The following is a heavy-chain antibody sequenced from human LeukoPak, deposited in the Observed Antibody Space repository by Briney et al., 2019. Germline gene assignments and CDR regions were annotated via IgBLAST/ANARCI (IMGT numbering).Heavy chain of an antibody. CDR2: ISSSSSYI. CDR3: AREGEAGYYYYYYMDV. Sequence: GGSLRLSCAASGFTFSSYSMNWVRQAPGKGLEWVSSISSSSSYIYCADSVKGRFTISRDNAKNSLYLQMNSLRAEDTAVYYCAREGEAGYYYYYYMDVWGKGTTVTVSS. J-gene: IGHJ6*03. D-gene: IGHD2-21*01. V-gene: IGHV3-21*01. CDR1: GFTFSSYS.